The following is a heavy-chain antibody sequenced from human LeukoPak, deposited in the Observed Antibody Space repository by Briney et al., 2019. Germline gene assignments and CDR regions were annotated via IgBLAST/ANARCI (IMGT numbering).Heavy chain of an antibody. D-gene: IGHD3-10*02. CDR2: ISSSGSTI. CDR1: GFTFSIFG. CDR3: AELGITMIGGV. V-gene: IGHV3-48*04. J-gene: IGHJ6*04. Sequence: GGTLRLSCAASGFTFSIFGTSWVRQAPGKGLEWVSYISSSGSTIYYADSVKGRFTISRDNAKNSLYLQMNSLRAEDTAVYYCAELGITMIGGVWGKGTTVTISS.